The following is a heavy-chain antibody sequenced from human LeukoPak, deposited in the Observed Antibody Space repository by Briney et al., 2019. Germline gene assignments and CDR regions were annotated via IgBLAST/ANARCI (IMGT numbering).Heavy chain of an antibody. J-gene: IGHJ2*01. V-gene: IGHV4-59*08. Sequence: SETLSLTCTVSGGSISSYYWSWIRQPPGKGLEWVGYVYNSGDTGKNPSLRSRVTILLDTSRDQCSLKLTSVSAADTAVYYCARLKLGAYFDLWGRGTLVTVSS. CDR3: ARLKLGAYFDL. D-gene: IGHD3-16*01. CDR1: GGSISSYY. CDR2: VYNSGDT.